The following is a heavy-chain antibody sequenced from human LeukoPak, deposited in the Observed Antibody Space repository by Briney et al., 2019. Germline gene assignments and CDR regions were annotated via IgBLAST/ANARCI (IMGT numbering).Heavy chain of an antibody. CDR3: ARRPYYYDSSGYSYDY. Sequence: SVKVSCKASGYTFTGCYMHWVRQAPGQGLEWMGWINPNSGGTNYAQKFQGRVTMTRDTSISTAYMELSRLRSDDTAVYYCARRPYYYDSSGYSYDYWGQGTLVTVSS. V-gene: IGHV1-2*02. D-gene: IGHD3-22*01. CDR2: INPNSGGT. J-gene: IGHJ4*02. CDR1: GYTFTGCY.